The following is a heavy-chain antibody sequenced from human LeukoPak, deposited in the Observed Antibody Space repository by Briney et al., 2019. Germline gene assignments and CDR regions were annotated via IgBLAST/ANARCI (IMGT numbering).Heavy chain of an antibody. J-gene: IGHJ4*02. D-gene: IGHD6-13*01. V-gene: IGHV4-34*01. CDR1: GGSFSGYY. CDR3: ARHTGALVAAAGPGIDY. Sequence: SETLSLTCAVYGGSFSGYYWSWIRQPPGKGLEWIGEVNHSGSTKYSPSLKSRVTISVDTSKNQFSLKLSSVTAADTAVYYCARHTGALVAAAGPGIDYWGQGTLVTVSS. CDR2: VNHSGST.